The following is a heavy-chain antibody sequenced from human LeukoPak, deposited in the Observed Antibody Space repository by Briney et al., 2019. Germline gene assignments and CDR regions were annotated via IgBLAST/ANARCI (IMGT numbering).Heavy chain of an antibody. CDR3: ARDPEYSDR. V-gene: IGHV3-11*01. Sequence: GGSLRLSCVGSGFIFCDFYMNWIRQAPGKGLEWISFITSSGDSIYYADSVKGRFTVFRDNAKNSLYLEMKSLRAEDTAVYFCARDPEYSDRWGQGTLVTVSS. D-gene: IGHD4-17*01. CDR1: GFIFCDFY. J-gene: IGHJ4*02. CDR2: ITSSGDSI.